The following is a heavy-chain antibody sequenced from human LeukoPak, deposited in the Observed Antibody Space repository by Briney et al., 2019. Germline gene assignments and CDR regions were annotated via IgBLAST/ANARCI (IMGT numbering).Heavy chain of an antibody. Sequence: ASVTVTCKASGYIFTGYYMKGVRQAPGQGLEWMGLLHPNSGGTNYAQKFQGRITLTRDTSISTAYMELSSLTSDDTAVYFCARWQEGSGTYYIDYWGQGTLVTVSS. D-gene: IGHD3-10*01. CDR1: GYIFTGYY. J-gene: IGHJ4*02. CDR2: LHPNSGGT. V-gene: IGHV1-2*02. CDR3: ARWQEGSGTYYIDY.